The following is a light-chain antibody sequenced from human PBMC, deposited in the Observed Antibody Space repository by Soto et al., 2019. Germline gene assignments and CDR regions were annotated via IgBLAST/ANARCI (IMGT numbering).Light chain of an antibody. Sequence: DRPVTQTRSLLSASEKDRVTIXXRASQSISSWLAWYQQKPGKAPKLLIYKASTLKSGVPSRFSGSGSGTEFTLTISSLQPDDFATYYCQHYNSYSEAVGQGTKVDI. CDR1: QSISSW. CDR3: QHYNSYSEA. CDR2: KAS. V-gene: IGKV1-5*03. J-gene: IGKJ1*01.